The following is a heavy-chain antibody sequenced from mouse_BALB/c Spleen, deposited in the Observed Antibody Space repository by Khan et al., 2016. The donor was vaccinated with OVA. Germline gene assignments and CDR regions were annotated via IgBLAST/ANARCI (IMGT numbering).Heavy chain of an antibody. Sequence: VQLQQSGPELVKPGASVKISCKASGYSFTGYFMNWVMQSHGKSLEWIGRINPHIGETFYNQKFKGKATLTLDESSSTAHMELRSLASEDSAVYYCARIYGSDFDYWGQGTPLTVSS. D-gene: IGHD1-1*01. CDR1: GYSFTGYF. V-gene: IGHV1-20*02. J-gene: IGHJ2*01. CDR2: INPHIGET. CDR3: ARIYGSDFDY.